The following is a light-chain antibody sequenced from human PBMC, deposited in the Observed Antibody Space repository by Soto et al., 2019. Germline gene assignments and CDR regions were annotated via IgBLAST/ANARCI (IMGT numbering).Light chain of an antibody. V-gene: IGLV2-8*01. CDR2: EVN. CDR3: CSYGGRNEV. Sequence: QSALTQPPSASGSPGQSVTISCTGTSGDIGGYNFVSWYQQHPGKAPKLLIYEVNKRPSGVPDRFSGTKSGHRASLTLSGLQADDEADYYCCSYGGRNEVLGTGRKVTVL. J-gene: IGLJ1*01. CDR1: SGDIGGYNF.